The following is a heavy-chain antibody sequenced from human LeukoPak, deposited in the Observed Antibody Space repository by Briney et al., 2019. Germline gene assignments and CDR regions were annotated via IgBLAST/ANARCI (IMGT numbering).Heavy chain of an antibody. Sequence: GGSLRLSCAASGLTFSSYGMHWVRQAPGKGLEWVAFIRYDGSDKYDADSVKGRITISRDNSKNTLYVQMNSLRAEDTAVYYCAKDFDPYGDYPGDCDFWGQGTLVTVSS. CDR1: GLTFSSYG. J-gene: IGHJ4*02. V-gene: IGHV3-30*02. D-gene: IGHD4-17*01. CDR2: IRYDGSDK. CDR3: AKDFDPYGDYPGDCDF.